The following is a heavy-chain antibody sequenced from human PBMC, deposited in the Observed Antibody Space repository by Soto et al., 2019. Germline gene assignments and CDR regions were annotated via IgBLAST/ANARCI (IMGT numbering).Heavy chain of an antibody. Sequence: GASVKVSCKASGYTFTSYGISWVRQAPGQGLEWMGWISAYNGNTNYAQKLQGRVTMTTDTSTSTAYMELRSLRSDDTAVYYCARVLCGGDCYSNWFDPWGQGTLVTVSS. J-gene: IGHJ5*02. CDR3: ARVLCGGDCYSNWFDP. CDR1: GYTFTSYG. V-gene: IGHV1-18*01. CDR2: ISAYNGNT. D-gene: IGHD2-21*02.